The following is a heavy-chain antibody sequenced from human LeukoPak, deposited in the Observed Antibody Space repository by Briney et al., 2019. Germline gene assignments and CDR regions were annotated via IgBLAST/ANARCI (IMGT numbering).Heavy chain of an antibody. CDR3: ARGGATVVS. J-gene: IGHJ4*02. CDR1: GLTFSSYW. Sequence: QTGGSLRLSCTASGLTFSSYWMHWVRQAPGKGPVWVAHIKSDGSGTSYADSVKGRFTISRDNAKKSLYLQMNSLRPEDTAVYYCARGGATVVSWGQGTLVTVSS. D-gene: IGHD1-26*01. CDR2: IKSDGSGT. V-gene: IGHV3-74*01.